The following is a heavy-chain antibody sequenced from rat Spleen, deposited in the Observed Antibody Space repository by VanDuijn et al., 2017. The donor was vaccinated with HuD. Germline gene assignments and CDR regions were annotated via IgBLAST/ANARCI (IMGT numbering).Heavy chain of an antibody. CDR2: ISPSGGST. D-gene: IGHD4-3*01. Sequence: EVELVESGGGLVQPGRSLKLSCAASGFTFSDYGMHWIRQAPTKGLEWVASISPSGGSTYHRDSVKGRFTISRDNAKSTLYLQMDSLQSEDTATYYCARHGRGERTYYYVLDAWGQGASVTVSS. CDR3: ARHGRGERTYYYVLDA. J-gene: IGHJ4*01. V-gene: IGHV5-19*01. CDR1: GFTFSDYG.